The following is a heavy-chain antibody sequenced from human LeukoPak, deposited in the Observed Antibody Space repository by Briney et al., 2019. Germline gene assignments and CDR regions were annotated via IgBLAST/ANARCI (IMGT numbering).Heavy chain of an antibody. CDR3: ASYDSSGYYSAAFDY. V-gene: IGHV3-30*02. CDR1: GFTFSSYG. J-gene: IGHJ4*02. Sequence: GGSLRLSCAASGFTFSSYGMHWVRQAPGKGLEWVAFIQYDGSNKYYADSVKGRFTISRDNSKNTLYLQMNSLRAEDTAVYYCASYDSSGYYSAAFDYWGQGTLVTVSS. CDR2: IQYDGSNK. D-gene: IGHD3-22*01.